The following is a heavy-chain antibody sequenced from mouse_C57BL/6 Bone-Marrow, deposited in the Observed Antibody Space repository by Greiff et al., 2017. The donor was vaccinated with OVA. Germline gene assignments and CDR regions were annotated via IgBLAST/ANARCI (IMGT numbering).Heavy chain of an antibody. CDR1: GYAFSSPW. D-gene: IGHD2-3*01. CDR2: IYPGDGDT. CDR3: ARDGEDY. J-gene: IGHJ2*01. V-gene: IGHV1-82*01. Sequence: VQLQQSGPELVKPGASVKISCKASGYAFSSPWMNWVKQRPGKGLEWIGRIYPGDGDTNYNGKFKGKATLTADTSSSTAYMQLSSLTSEDSAVYFGARDGEDYWGQGTTLTVSS.